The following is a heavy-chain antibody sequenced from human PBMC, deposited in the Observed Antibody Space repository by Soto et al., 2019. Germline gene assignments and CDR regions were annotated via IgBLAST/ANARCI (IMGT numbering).Heavy chain of an antibody. D-gene: IGHD1-1*01. CDR2: INGGNGNT. J-gene: IGHJ4*02. V-gene: IGHV1-3*01. Sequence: ASVKVSCKTSGYSFTTYAMHWVRQAPGQRLEWIAWINGGNGNTKNSQTFQDRVTLTRDTSASTVYMELSDLRSEDTALYYCARSIVGRRAFDSWGQGTLVTVSS. CDR3: ARSIVGRRAFDS. CDR1: GYSFTTYA.